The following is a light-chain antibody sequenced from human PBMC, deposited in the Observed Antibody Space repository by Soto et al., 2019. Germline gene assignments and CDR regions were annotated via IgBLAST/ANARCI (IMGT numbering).Light chain of an antibody. CDR2: KAS. Sequence: DIQMTQFPSTLAASVGDRVTITCRASQKIESWLAWYQQKPGKAPKLLIYKASTLEVGVPSRFSGSGSGTEFTLSISRLEPEDFAVYYCQQHGSSPTFGQGTKVDIK. CDR3: QQHGSSPT. J-gene: IGKJ1*01. CDR1: QKIESW. V-gene: IGKV1-5*03.